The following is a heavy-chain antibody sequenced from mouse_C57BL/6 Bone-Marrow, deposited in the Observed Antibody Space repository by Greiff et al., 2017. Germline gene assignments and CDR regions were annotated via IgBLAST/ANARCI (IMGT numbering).Heavy chain of an antibody. Sequence: VQLQQSGPVLVKPGASVKMSCKASGYTFTDYYMNWVKQSHGKSLEWIGVINPYNGGTSYNQKFKGKATLTVDKSSSTAYMERNSLTSEDSAVYYCASLVLRSYFDYWGQGTTLTVSS. V-gene: IGHV1-19*01. CDR1: GYTFTDYY. J-gene: IGHJ2*01. CDR2: INPYNGGT. D-gene: IGHD1-1*01. CDR3: ASLVLRSYFDY.